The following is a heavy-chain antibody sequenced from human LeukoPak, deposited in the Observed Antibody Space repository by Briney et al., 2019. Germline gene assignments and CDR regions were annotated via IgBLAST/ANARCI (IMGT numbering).Heavy chain of an antibody. CDR1: GGSFSGYY. V-gene: IGHV4-34*01. J-gene: IGHJ6*03. Sequence: SETLSLTCAFSGGSFSGYYWTWIRQPPGKGLEWIGAINHSGSTKYNPSLKSRVTVSVDTSKNQFSLNLSSVTAADTAVYYCARRDFDWVLYRDSYMDVWGKGTAVTVSS. CDR2: INHSGST. CDR3: ARRDFDWVLYRDSYMDV. D-gene: IGHD3-9*01.